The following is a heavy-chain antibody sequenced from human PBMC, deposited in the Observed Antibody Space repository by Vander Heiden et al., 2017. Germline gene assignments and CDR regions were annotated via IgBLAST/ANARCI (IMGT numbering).Heavy chain of an antibody. CDR3: ARGAARDYVSGMDV. Sequence: EVQLVASGGGLVQPGGSLRPPCAASGFTFSSYSMNWVRQAPGKGLEWVSYISSSSSTIYYADSVKGRFTISRDNAKNSLYLQMNSLRDEDTAVYYCARGAARDYVSGMDVWGQGTTVTVSS. CDR1: GFTFSSYS. CDR2: ISSSSSTI. J-gene: IGHJ6*02. D-gene: IGHD4-17*01. V-gene: IGHV3-48*02.